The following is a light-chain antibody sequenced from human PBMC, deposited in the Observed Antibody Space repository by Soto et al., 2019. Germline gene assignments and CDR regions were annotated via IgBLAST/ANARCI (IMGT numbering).Light chain of an antibody. CDR1: QSVSSS. V-gene: IGKV3-11*01. CDR3: QQGHNWPPVT. J-gene: IGKJ4*02. CDR2: DAS. Sequence: EIVLTQSPATLSLSPGERATLSCRASQSVSSSLVWYQHKPGQAPRLLIYDASNRATGISARFSGSGSGTDFTLTISSLEPEDFAVYYCQQGHNWPPVTFGGGTKVDI.